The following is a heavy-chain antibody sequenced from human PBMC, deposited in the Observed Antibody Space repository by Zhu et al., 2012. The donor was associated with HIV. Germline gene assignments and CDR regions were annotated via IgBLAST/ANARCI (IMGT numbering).Heavy chain of an antibody. V-gene: IGHV4-39*01. CDR1: GGSIISPDYH. Sequence: QVQLQESGPGLVKPSETLSLTCTVSGGSIISPDYHWGWIRQPPGKGLEWIGSIYFSGGTYYNSSLKSRVSISVDTSKNQFSLKLSSVSAADTSIYYCARHVSTIIAFDVWGQGTMVAVSS. D-gene: IGHD5/OR15-5a*01. CDR3: ARHVSTIIAFDV. J-gene: IGHJ3*01. CDR2: IYFSGGT.